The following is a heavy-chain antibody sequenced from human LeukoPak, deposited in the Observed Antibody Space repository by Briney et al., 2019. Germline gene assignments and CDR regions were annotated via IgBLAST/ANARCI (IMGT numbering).Heavy chain of an antibody. D-gene: IGHD3-3*01. CDR3: ATLSYDVWTGVNWFDP. CDR1: RFIFGGYA. Sequence: PGGSLRLSCVASRFIFGGYAINWVRQAPGKGLEWVSGIRTSGETFYAESVKGRFAISRGIPKNTVYLQMNSLRAEDSAVYYCATLSYDVWTGVNWFDPWGQGTLVTVSS. J-gene: IGHJ5*02. V-gene: IGHV3-23*01. CDR2: IRTSGET.